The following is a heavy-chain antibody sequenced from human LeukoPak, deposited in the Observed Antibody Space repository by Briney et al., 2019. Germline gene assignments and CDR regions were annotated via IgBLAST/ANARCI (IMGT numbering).Heavy chain of an antibody. J-gene: IGHJ4*02. V-gene: IGHV4-39*07. CDR1: GGSISSSSYY. Sequence: SETLSLTCTVSGGSISSSSYYWGWIRQPPGKGLEWIGSIYYSGSTYYNPSLKSRVTISVDTSKNQFSLKLSSVTAADTAVYYCASQGITGTTGIHDYWGQGTLVTVSS. CDR3: ASQGITGTTGIHDY. CDR2: IYYSGST. D-gene: IGHD1-7*01.